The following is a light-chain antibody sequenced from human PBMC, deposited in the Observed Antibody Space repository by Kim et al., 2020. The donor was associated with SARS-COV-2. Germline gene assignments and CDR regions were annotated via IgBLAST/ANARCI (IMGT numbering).Light chain of an antibody. CDR3: QACDTGFGV. Sequence: SYELTQPPSVSVSPGQTANITCSGDKLGEKYVCWYQQRPGQSPVMIIYHDKWRPSGIPERFSGSNSGNTATLTISGTQSMDEADYFCQACDTGFGVFGGGTQLTVL. CDR1: KLGEKY. CDR2: HDK. J-gene: IGLJ2*01. V-gene: IGLV3-1*01.